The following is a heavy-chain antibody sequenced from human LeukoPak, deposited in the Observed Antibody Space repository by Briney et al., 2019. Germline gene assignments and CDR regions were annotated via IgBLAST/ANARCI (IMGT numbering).Heavy chain of an antibody. Sequence: SETLSLTCTVSGGSISSYYWSWIRQPPGKGLEWIGYIYYGGSTNYNPSLKSRVTISVDTSTNQFSLKLSYGTAADTAVYYCARALGYCSSTSCYAGGVFDYWGQGTLVTVSS. D-gene: IGHD2-2*01. CDR1: GGSISSYY. CDR3: ARALGYCSSTSCYAGGVFDY. J-gene: IGHJ4*02. V-gene: IGHV4-59*01. CDR2: IYYGGST.